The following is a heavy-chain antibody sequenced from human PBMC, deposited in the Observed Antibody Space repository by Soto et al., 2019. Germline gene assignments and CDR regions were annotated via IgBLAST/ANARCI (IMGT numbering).Heavy chain of an antibody. V-gene: IGHV4-34*01. CDR2: INHSGST. CDR1: GGSFSGYF. J-gene: IGHJ4*02. Sequence: QVQLQQWGAGLLKPSETLSLTCAVYGGSFSGYFWSWIRQPPGKGLEWIGEINHSGSTNYNPSLKSQVTLSVDTSKNQFSLKLSSVTAADTAVYYCARGSGRIFDYWGQGTLVTVSS. D-gene: IGHD3-10*01. CDR3: ARGSGRIFDY.